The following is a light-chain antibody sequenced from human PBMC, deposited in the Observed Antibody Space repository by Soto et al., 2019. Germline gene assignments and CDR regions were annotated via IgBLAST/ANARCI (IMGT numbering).Light chain of an antibody. CDR1: QSVGKY. V-gene: IGKV3-11*01. CDR2: DAS. CDR3: QHRANWPRA. Sequence: EIVLTQSPATLSLSPGERATLSCRASQSVGKYLAWYQQKPGQAPRLLIYDASNRATGIPARFSGSGSGTDFTLTISSLEAEDFAVYYCQHRANWPRAFGPGTKVDLK. J-gene: IGKJ3*01.